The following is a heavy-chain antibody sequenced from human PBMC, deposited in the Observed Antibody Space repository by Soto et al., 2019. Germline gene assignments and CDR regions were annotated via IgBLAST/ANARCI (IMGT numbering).Heavy chain of an antibody. CDR3: ARDRQGWGFDP. Sequence: PGGSLRLSCAASGFTFSSYGMHWVRQAPGKGLEWVAAIWYDGSNKYYADSVKGRFTISRDNSKNTLYLQMNSLRAEDTAVYYCARDRQGWGFDPWGQGTLVTVSS. V-gene: IGHV3-33*01. CDR1: GFTFSSYG. CDR2: IWYDGSNK. D-gene: IGHD1-26*01. J-gene: IGHJ5*02.